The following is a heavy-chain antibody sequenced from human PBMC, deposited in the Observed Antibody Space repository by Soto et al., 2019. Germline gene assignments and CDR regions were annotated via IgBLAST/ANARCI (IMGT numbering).Heavy chain of an antibody. CDR2: IYHSGST. CDR3: ARDRGYGYCSGGSCYGDAFDI. J-gene: IGHJ3*02. CDR1: SGSISSSNW. D-gene: IGHD2-15*01. Sequence: QVQLQESGPGLVKPSGTLSLTCAVSSGSISSSNWWSWVRQPPGQGLEWIGVIYHSGSTNYNPSLEGRVTISVDISKSQFSLKLSTVTAADTAVYYCARDRGYGYCSGGSCYGDAFDIWGQGTMVTVSS. V-gene: IGHV4-4*02.